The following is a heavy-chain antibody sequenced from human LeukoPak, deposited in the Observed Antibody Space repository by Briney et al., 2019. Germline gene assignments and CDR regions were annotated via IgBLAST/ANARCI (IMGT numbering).Heavy chain of an antibody. CDR2: IYYSGST. V-gene: IGHV4-61*01. Sequence: PSVTLSLTCTVSGGSVSSGSYYWSWIRQPPGKGLEWIGYIYYSGSTNYNPSLKSRVTISVDTSKNQFSLKLSSVTAADTAVYYCAREGLYGDYVWSLDYWGQGTLATVSS. CDR3: AREGLYGDYVWSLDY. J-gene: IGHJ4*02. D-gene: IGHD4-17*01. CDR1: GGSVSSGSYY.